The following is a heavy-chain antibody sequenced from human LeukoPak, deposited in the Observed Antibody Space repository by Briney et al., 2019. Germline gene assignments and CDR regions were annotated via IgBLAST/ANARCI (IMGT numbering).Heavy chain of an antibody. J-gene: IGHJ3*02. D-gene: IGHD5-12*01. CDR2: ISGSGGGT. Sequence: GGSLRLSCAASGFTFSSYAMSWVRQAPGKGLEWVSAISGSGGGTYYADSVKGRFTISRDNSKNTLYLQMNSLRAEDTAVYYCAKGGGYDYDAFDIWGQGTMVTVSS. CDR3: AKGGGYDYDAFDI. V-gene: IGHV3-23*01. CDR1: GFTFSSYA.